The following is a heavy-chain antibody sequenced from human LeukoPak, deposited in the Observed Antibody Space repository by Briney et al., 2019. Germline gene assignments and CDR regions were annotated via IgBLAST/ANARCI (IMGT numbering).Heavy chain of an antibody. V-gene: IGHV4-38-2*01. Sequence: SETLSLTCAVSGYSISSGYYWGWIRQPPGKGLEWIGSIYHSGSTYYNPSLKSRVTISVDTSKNQSSLKLSSVTAADTAVYYCARDCSSTSCYIDGYELDYWGQGTLVTVSS. J-gene: IGHJ4*02. CDR2: IYHSGST. CDR3: ARDCSSTSCYIDGYELDY. CDR1: GYSISSGYY. D-gene: IGHD2-2*02.